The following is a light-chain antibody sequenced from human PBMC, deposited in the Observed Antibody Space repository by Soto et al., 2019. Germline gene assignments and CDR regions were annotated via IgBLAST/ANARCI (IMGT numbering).Light chain of an antibody. Sequence: EIVLTQSPGPLSLSTGERATLSCRASQSVSSYLAWYQQKPGQAPRLLIYDASNRATGIPARFSGSGSGTDFTLTISSLEPEDFAVYYCQQRSNWITFGQGTRLEIK. CDR2: DAS. V-gene: IGKV3-11*01. J-gene: IGKJ5*01. CDR3: QQRSNWIT. CDR1: QSVSSY.